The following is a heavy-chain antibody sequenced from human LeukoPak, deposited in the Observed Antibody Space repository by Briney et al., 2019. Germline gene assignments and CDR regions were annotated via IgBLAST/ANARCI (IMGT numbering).Heavy chain of an antibody. CDR3: ATICSTSCYGYYMDV. CDR1: GFTFSSYS. J-gene: IGHJ6*03. Sequence: GGSLRLSCAASGFTFSSYSMNWVRQAPGKGLEWVANIKHDGSDKYYVDSVTGRFTISRDNAKNSLSLQMNSLRVEDTAVYYCATICSTSCYGYYMDVWGKGTTVTVSS. V-gene: IGHV3-7*01. CDR2: IKHDGSDK. D-gene: IGHD2-2*01.